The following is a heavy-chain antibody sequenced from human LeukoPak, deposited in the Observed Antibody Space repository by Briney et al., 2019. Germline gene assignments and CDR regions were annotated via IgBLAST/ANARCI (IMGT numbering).Heavy chain of an antibody. CDR2: ISSSGSTI. CDR1: GFTFSSYE. CDR3: ASPRTLGLVGAFDI. Sequence: GGSLRLSCAASGFTFSSYEMNWVRQAPGKGLEWVSYISSSGSTIYYADSVKGRFTISRDNAKNSLYLQMKSLRAEDTAVYYCASPRTLGLVGAFDIWGQGTMVTVSS. D-gene: IGHD2-15*01. J-gene: IGHJ3*02. V-gene: IGHV3-48*03.